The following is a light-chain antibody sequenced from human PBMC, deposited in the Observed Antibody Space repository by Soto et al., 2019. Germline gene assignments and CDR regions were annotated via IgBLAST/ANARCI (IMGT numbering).Light chain of an antibody. CDR2: VAS. V-gene: IGKV3-20*01. Sequence: EIVLTQSPGTLSLSPGERATLSCRASQSVSSSYLAWYQQKPGQAPRLLIYVASSRATGIPDRFSGSGSGTDFTLTISRLEPEDFAIYYCHLYSILPYTFGQGTQLE. CDR1: QSVSSSY. J-gene: IGKJ2*01. CDR3: HLYSILPYT.